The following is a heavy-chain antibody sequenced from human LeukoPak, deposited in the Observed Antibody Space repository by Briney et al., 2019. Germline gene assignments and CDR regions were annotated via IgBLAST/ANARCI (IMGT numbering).Heavy chain of an antibody. Sequence: GASVKVSCKASGYTFTSYGISWVRQAPGQGLEWMGWISAYNGNTNYAQKLQGRVTMTTDTSTSTAYMELRSLRSDDTAVYYCARTKVPLRWDYYYYYMDVWGKGTTVTVSS. CDR3: ARTKVPLRWDYYYYYMDV. CDR1: GYTFTSYG. J-gene: IGHJ6*03. CDR2: ISAYNGNT. D-gene: IGHD3-3*01. V-gene: IGHV1-18*01.